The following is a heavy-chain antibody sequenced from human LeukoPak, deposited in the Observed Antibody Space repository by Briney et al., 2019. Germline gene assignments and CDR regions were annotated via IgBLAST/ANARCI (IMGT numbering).Heavy chain of an antibody. D-gene: IGHD2-2*01. V-gene: IGHV1-18*01. J-gene: IGHJ5*02. CDR3: ARVKVRNQLLFGDWFDP. Sequence: GASVKVSCRSSGYTFTTYGITWVRQAPGQGLEWTGWISTYNGNTNYAQKLQGRVTMTTDTSTSTAYMELRSLRSDDTAVYYCARVKVRNQLLFGDWFDPWGQGTLVTVSS. CDR1: GYTFTTYG. CDR2: ISTYNGNT.